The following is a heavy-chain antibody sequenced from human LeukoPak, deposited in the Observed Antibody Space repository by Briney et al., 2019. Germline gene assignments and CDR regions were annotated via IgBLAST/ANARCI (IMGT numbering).Heavy chain of an antibody. CDR2: INHSGST. D-gene: IGHD3-9*01. CDR1: GGSFGGYY. CDR3: ARGITDYDILTGLVQL. J-gene: IGHJ4*02. Sequence: PSETLSLTCAVYGGSFGGYYWSWIRQPPGKGLEWIGEINHSGSTNYNPSLKSRVTISVDTSKNQFSLKLSSVTAADTAVYYCARGITDYDILTGLVQLWGQGTLVTVSS. V-gene: IGHV4-34*01.